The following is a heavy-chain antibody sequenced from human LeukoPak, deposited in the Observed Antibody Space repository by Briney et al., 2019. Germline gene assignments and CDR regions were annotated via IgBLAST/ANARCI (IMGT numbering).Heavy chain of an antibody. V-gene: IGHV4-61*01. CDR3: ASEYCSGGSCYVVDC. D-gene: IGHD2-15*01. J-gene: IGHJ4*02. CDR2: IYYSGST. CDR1: GGSVSTGSYY. Sequence: SETLSLTCTVSGGSVSTGSYYRSWIRQPPGKGLEWIGYIYYSGSTNYNPSLKSRVTISVDTSKDQFSLKLSSVTAADTAVYYCASEYCSGGSCYVVDCWGQGTLVTVSS.